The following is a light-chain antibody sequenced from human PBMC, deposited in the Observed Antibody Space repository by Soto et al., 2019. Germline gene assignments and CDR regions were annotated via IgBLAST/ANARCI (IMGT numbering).Light chain of an antibody. CDR3: LHRSNSPRWT. Sequence: EIVLTQSPATLSLSPGERATLSCRASQSISNYLAWYQQKPGQAPRLLIYDASDRATGIPARFSGSGSGTDFTLTISSLESEDFAVYFCLHRSNSPRWTFGQGTKVEMK. CDR2: DAS. J-gene: IGKJ1*01. V-gene: IGKV3-11*01. CDR1: QSISNY.